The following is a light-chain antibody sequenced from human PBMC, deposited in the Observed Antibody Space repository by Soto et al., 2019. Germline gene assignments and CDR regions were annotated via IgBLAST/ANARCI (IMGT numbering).Light chain of an antibody. J-gene: IGKJ1*01. CDR1: QNVSTF. CDR3: QQRSDWPWT. Sequence: EIVLTQSPATLSLSPGEGATLSCRASQNVSTFVAWYRQKPGQAPRLLMFDASRRATGIPARLNGSGSGTDFTLTISSIATQDFAVYYCQQRSDWPWTFGQGTKVDI. CDR2: DAS. V-gene: IGKV3-11*01.